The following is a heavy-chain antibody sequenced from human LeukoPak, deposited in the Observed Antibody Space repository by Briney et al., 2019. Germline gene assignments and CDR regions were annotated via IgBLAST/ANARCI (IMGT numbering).Heavy chain of an antibody. D-gene: IGHD2-15*01. CDR1: GHTLTGYY. J-gene: IGHJ6*03. CDR2: INPNSGGT. Sequence: ASVKVSCKASGHTLTGYYMHWVRQPPGQGLERMGKINPNSGGTNYAQKFQGRVTMARDTSISTAYMELSRLRSDDTAVYYCARLEGYCSGGSCYSNYYMDVWGKGTTVTVSS. CDR3: ARLEGYCSGGSCYSNYYMDV. V-gene: IGHV1-2*02.